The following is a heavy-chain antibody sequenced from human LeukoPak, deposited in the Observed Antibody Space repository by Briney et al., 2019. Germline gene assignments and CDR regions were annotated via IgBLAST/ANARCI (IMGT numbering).Heavy chain of an antibody. CDR1: GGTFSSYA. CDR2: IIPIFGTA. V-gene: IGHV1-69*13. D-gene: IGHD1-26*01. CDR3: ASPSAWRSGTQFDY. Sequence: ASVKVSCKASGGTFSSYAISWVRQAPGQGLEWMGGIIPIFGTANYAQKFQGRVTSTADESTSTAYMELSSLRSEDTAVYYCASPSAWRSGTQFDYWGQGTLVTVSS. J-gene: IGHJ4*02.